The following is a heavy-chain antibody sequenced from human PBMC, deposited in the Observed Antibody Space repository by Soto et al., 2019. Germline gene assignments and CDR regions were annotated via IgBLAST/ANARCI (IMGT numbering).Heavy chain of an antibody. CDR3: ARDPGRDLKRLGDAFDI. Sequence: GGSLRLSYAASGFTFSSYAMHWVRQAPGKGLEYVSAISSNGGSTYYANSVKGRFTISRDNSKNTLYLQMGSLRAEDMAVYYCARDPGRDLKRLGDAFDIWGQGTMVTVSS. CDR1: GFTFSSYA. D-gene: IGHD3-16*01. J-gene: IGHJ3*02. V-gene: IGHV3-64*01. CDR2: ISSNGGST.